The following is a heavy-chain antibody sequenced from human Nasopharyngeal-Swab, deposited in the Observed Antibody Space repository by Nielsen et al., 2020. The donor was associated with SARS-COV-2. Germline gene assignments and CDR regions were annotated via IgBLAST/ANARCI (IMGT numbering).Heavy chain of an antibody. Sequence: SETLSLTCTVSGYSISSGYYWGWIRQPPGKGLEWIGEINHSGSTNYNPSLKSRVTISVDTSKNQFSLKLSSVTAADTAVYYCAREDTAMGEIFDYWGQGTLVTVSS. CDR3: AREDTAMGEIFDY. CDR2: INHSGST. D-gene: IGHD5-18*01. J-gene: IGHJ4*02. CDR1: GYSISSGYY. V-gene: IGHV4-38-2*02.